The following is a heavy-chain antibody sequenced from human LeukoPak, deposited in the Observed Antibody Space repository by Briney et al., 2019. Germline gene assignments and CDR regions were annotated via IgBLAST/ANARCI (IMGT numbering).Heavy chain of an antibody. D-gene: IGHD6-13*01. J-gene: IGHJ4*02. Sequence: GGSLRLSRVASGFTLSSYSMNWVRQAPGKGLEWVSYISNSGGTTYYADSVKGRFTISRDNAKNSLYLQMDSLRAEDTAVYFCARDASPTSSWYGYYFDFWGQGTLVAVSS. V-gene: IGHV3-48*04. CDR2: ISNSGGTT. CDR3: ARDASPTSSWYGYYFDF. CDR1: GFTLSSYS.